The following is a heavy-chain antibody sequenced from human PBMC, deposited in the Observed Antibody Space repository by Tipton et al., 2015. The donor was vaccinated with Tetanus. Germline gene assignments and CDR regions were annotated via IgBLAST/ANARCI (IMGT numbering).Heavy chain of an antibody. V-gene: IGHV3-30*18. J-gene: IGHJ4*02. CDR2: ISYDGSNK. Sequence: SLRLSCAASEFTFSRFGMHWVRQAPGKGLEWVAGISYDGSNKYYVDSVRGRFTISRDNSQNTLYLQMNSLRPEDTAIYYCAKAKPVITLAFFDYWGQGTLVTVSS. CDR3: AKAKPVITLAFFDY. D-gene: IGHD3-16*01. CDR1: EFTFSRFG.